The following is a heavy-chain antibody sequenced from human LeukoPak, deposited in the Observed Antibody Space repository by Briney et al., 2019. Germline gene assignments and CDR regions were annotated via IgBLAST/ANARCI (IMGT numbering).Heavy chain of an antibody. CDR3: ARTSADYGEVLFDY. J-gene: IGHJ4*02. CDR1: GFIVSSNY. D-gene: IGHD4/OR15-4a*01. Sequence: PGGSLRLSCAASGFIVSSNYMSWVRQAPGKGLEWVSVIYSGGSTYYADSVKGRFTISRDNSKNKLYLQMNSLGAEDTAVYYCARTSADYGEVLFDYWGQGTLVTVSS. CDR2: IYSGGST. V-gene: IGHV3-53*01.